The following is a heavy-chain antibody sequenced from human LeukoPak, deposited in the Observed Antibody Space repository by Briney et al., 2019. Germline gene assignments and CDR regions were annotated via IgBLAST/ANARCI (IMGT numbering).Heavy chain of an antibody. J-gene: IGHJ4*02. V-gene: IGHV3-53*01. Sequence: PGGSLRLSCAASGFTVSGNYMSWVRQAPGKGPEWVSVIYSGGSTYYADSVKGRFTIPRDNSKNTLYLQMNSLRAEDTAVYYCAREFPEYSSSWYGYFDYWGQGTLVTVSS. D-gene: IGHD6-13*01. CDR3: AREFPEYSSSWYGYFDY. CDR1: GFTVSGNY. CDR2: IYSGGST.